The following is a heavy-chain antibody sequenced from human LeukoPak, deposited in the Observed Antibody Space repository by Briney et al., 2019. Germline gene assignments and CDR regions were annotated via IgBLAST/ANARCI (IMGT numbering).Heavy chain of an antibody. D-gene: IGHD5/OR15-5a*01. V-gene: IGHV4-39*01. CDR3: ARHVYDYNFDY. J-gene: IGHJ4*02. Sequence: SETLXXTCTVSGGSISSSSYYWGWIRQPPGKGLEWIGSIYYSGSTYYNPSLKSRVTISVDTSKNQFSLKLSSVTAADTAVYYCARHVYDYNFDYWGQGTLVTVSS. CDR1: GGSISSSSYY. CDR2: IYYSGST.